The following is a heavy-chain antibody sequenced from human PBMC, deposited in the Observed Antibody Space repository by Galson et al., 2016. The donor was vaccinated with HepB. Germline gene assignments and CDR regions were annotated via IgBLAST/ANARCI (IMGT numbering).Heavy chain of an antibody. CDR3: AREGSSSGWWFDP. Sequence: SVKVSCKASGYTFTDYYIHWVRQAPGQGLEWMGWINPSSGGTVYAQKFQGRVTMTRDTSVSTVDMELSSLRSDDTAVYFCAREGSSSGWWFDPWGQGTLVTVSS. CDR2: INPSSGGT. J-gene: IGHJ5*02. D-gene: IGHD6-6*01. V-gene: IGHV1-2*02. CDR1: GYTFTDYY.